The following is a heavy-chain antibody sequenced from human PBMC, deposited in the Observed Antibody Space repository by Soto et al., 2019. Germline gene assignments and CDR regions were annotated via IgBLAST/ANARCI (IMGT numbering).Heavy chain of an antibody. Sequence: SVKVSCKASGGTFSSYAISWVRQAPGQGLEWMGGIIPIFGTANYAQKFQGRVTITADKSTSTAYMELGSLRSEDTAVYYCAAASKYSYGVSWDYYYYGMDVWGQGTTATVSS. D-gene: IGHD5-18*01. V-gene: IGHV1-69*06. CDR1: GGTFSSYA. CDR2: IIPIFGTA. J-gene: IGHJ6*02. CDR3: AAASKYSYGVSWDYYYYGMDV.